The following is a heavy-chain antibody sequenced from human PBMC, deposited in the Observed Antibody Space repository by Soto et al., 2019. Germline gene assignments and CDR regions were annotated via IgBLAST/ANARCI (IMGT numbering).Heavy chain of an antibody. CDR3: ARDRDWAFDY. CDR2: IFVSSTTI. Sequence: EVQLVESGGGLVQPGGSLRLSCVASGFTFSSYSMVWVRQAPGKGLEWMSYIFVSSTTIYYADSVKGRFTVSRDNAQNSLFLLMNSLRAEDTAVYYCARDRDWAFDYWGLGTLVTVSS. J-gene: IGHJ4*02. V-gene: IGHV3-48*04. CDR1: GFTFSSYS. D-gene: IGHD3-9*01.